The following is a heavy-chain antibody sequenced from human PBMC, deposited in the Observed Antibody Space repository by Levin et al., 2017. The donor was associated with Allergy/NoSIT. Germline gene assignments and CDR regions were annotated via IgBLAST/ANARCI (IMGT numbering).Heavy chain of an antibody. CDR1: GFIFSDHY. Sequence: GGSLRLSCEASGFIFSDHYMDWVRQAPGKGLEWVGRIRNKANSYTTEYAASVKGRFTISRDDSENSLYLQMNSLKTEDTAGYYCARRIVTTGGAETFDIWGQGTMVTVFS. V-gene: IGHV3-72*01. CDR3: ARRIVTTGGAETFDI. J-gene: IGHJ3*02. CDR2: IRNKANSYTT. D-gene: IGHD2-8*02.